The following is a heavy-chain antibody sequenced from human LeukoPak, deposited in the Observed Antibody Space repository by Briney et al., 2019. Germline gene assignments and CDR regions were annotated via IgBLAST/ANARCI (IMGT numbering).Heavy chain of an antibody. CDR3: AKYKLLSGGFDS. Sequence: PGASLRLSCAASGFTFTTYAMNWVRQAPGKGPEWVSAISNSGGSTYYADSVKGRFTISRDNSKNTLYLQMNSLRAEDTARYYCAKYKLLSGGFDSWGQGTLVTVSS. D-gene: IGHD1-1*01. J-gene: IGHJ5*01. V-gene: IGHV3-23*01. CDR1: GFTFTTYA. CDR2: ISNSGGST.